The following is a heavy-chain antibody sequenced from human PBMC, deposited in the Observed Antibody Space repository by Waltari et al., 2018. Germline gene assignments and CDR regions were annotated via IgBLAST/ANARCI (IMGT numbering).Heavy chain of an antibody. CDR1: GFTFSNAW. CDR2: IKLKSDGGTT. V-gene: IGHV3-15*01. Sequence: EVQLVESGGGLVKPGGSLRLSCAASGFTFSNAWMNWGRQAPGKGLGWVGRIKLKSDGGTTDYGTPVKGRFSISRDDSENTLYLQMNSLKTEDTAVYYCTTGSVEGYWGQGTLVSVSS. CDR3: TTGSVEGY. D-gene: IGHD1-1*01. J-gene: IGHJ4*02.